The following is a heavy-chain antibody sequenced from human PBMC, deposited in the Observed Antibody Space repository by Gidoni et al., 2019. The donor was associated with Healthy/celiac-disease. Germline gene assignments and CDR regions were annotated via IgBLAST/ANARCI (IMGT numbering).Heavy chain of an antibody. D-gene: IGHD3-10*01. V-gene: IGHV3-23*01. CDR3: AKDREVRGVRVFDY. CDR1: GFPFSSYA. Sequence: EVQLLESGGGLVQPGESLRLSCAASGFPFSSYAMSWVRQAPGKGLGWVSASSGRGGSTYYADSVKGRFTISRDNSKNTLYLQMNSLRAEDTAVYDCAKDREVRGVRVFDYWGQGTLVTVSS. CDR2: SSGRGGST. J-gene: IGHJ4*02.